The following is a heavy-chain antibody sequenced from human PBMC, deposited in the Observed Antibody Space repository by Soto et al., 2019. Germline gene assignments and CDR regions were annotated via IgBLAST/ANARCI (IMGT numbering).Heavy chain of an antibody. D-gene: IGHD2-2*01. J-gene: IGHJ4*02. CDR1: GFTFSSYS. Sequence: GGSLRLSCAASGFTFSSYSMNWVRQAPGKGLEWVSSISSSSSYIYYADSGKGGFTISRNNAKNSLFLKMTSRRAEDTVFFYCARGGDDIVVVPADFHYWGQGTLVTVSS. CDR3: ARGGDDIVVVPADFHY. V-gene: IGHV3-21*01. CDR2: ISSSSSYI.